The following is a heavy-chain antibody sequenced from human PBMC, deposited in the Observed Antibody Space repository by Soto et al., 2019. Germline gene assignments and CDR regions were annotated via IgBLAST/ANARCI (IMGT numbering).Heavy chain of an antibody. V-gene: IGHV1-18*04. Sequence: ASVKVSCKASGYTFTSYGISWVRQAPGQGLEWMGWISAYNGNTNYAQKLQGRVTMTTDTSTSTAYMELRSLRSDDTAVYYCARDAITLWFGGEGWFDPWGQGTLVTVSS. CDR3: ARDAITLWFGGEGWFDP. CDR2: ISAYNGNT. J-gene: IGHJ5*02. D-gene: IGHD3-10*01. CDR1: GYTFTSYG.